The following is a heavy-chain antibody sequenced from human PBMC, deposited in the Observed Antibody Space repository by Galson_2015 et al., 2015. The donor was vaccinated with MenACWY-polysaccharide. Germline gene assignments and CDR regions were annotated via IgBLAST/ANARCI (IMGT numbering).Heavy chain of an antibody. V-gene: IGHV3-23*01. CDR3: AKRPGVGPASESFDF. CDR2: ISGGGGTT. Sequence: SLRLSCAASGFTFSDYGMGWVRQAPGKGLEWVASISGGGGTTYYADSVTGRFTISKDNSKNTVYLQMNSLRVEDTALYYCAKRPGVGPASESFDFWGQGTLVTVSS. D-gene: IGHD1-26*01. CDR1: GFTFSDYG. J-gene: IGHJ4*02.